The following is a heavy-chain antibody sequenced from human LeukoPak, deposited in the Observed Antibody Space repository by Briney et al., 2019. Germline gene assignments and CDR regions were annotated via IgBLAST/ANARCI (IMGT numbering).Heavy chain of an antibody. D-gene: IGHD6-13*01. J-gene: IGHJ6*03. Sequence: GASVKVSCKATGYTFTSYDINWVRQATGQGLEWMGRIIPILGIANYAQKFQGRVTITADKSTSTAYMELSSLRSEDTAVYYCARDPVAAAGPPYYYYMDVWGKGTTVTVSS. CDR1: GYTFTSYD. V-gene: IGHV1-69*04. CDR2: IIPILGIA. CDR3: ARDPVAAAGPPYYYYMDV.